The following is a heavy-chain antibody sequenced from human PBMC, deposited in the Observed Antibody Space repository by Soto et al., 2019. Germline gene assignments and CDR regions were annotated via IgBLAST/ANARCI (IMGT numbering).Heavy chain of an antibody. Sequence: QVQLVESGGGVVQPGRSLRLSCAASGFTFSSYAMHWVRQAPGKGLEWVAVISYDGSNKYYADSVKGRFTISRDNSKNTLYLQMNSLRAEDTAVYYCAREDADTAMAFDYWGQGTLVTVSS. D-gene: IGHD5-18*01. CDR1: GFTFSSYA. V-gene: IGHV3-30-3*01. CDR2: ISYDGSNK. CDR3: AREDADTAMAFDY. J-gene: IGHJ4*02.